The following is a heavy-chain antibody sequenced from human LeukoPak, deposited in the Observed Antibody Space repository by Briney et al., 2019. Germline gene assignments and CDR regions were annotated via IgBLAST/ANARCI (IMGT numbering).Heavy chain of an antibody. CDR1: GYTFTSYY. J-gene: IGHJ4*02. Sequence: ASVKVSCKASGYTFTSYYMHWVRQAPGQGLEWMGIINPSGGSTSYAQKFQGRVTMTRDTSASTVYMELSSLRSEDTAVYYCARPQSRRADFDYWGQGTLVTISS. CDR3: ARPQSRRADFDY. CDR2: INPSGGST. V-gene: IGHV1-46*01.